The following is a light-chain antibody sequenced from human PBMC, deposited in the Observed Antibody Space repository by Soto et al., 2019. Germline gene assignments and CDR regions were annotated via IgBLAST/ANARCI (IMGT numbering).Light chain of an antibody. CDR1: QTMSSW. V-gene: IGKV1-5*03. Sequence: DMQMTQSPSTLSGSVGDRFTIACRASQTMSSWLAWYQQKPGKAPKLLIYKASTLKSGVPSRFSGSGSGTDFTLTISSLQAEDCAIYYCQQYNSYSLTFGGGTKVDIK. J-gene: IGKJ4*01. CDR3: QQYNSYSLT. CDR2: KAS.